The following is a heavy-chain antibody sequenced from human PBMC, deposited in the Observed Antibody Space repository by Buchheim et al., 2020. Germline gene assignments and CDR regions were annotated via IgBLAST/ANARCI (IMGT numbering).Heavy chain of an antibody. J-gene: IGHJ5*02. D-gene: IGHD2-15*01. Sequence: QVQLQESGPGLVKPSQTLSLTCTVSGGSISSGDYYWSWIRQPPGKGLEWIWYIYYSGSTYYNPSLKRRVTISVDTSKNQSSLKLSSVTAADTAVYYCARVGCSGGSCPSWFDPWGQGTL. CDR3: ARVGCSGGSCPSWFDP. CDR2: IYYSGST. CDR1: GGSISSGDYY. V-gene: IGHV4-30-4*01.